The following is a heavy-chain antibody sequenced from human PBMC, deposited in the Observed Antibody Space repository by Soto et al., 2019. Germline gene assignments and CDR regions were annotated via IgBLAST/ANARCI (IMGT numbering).Heavy chain of an antibody. CDR2: INHSGST. D-gene: IGHD3-10*01. CDR3: ARGLTYYYGSGSYKYMDV. V-gene: IGHV4-34*01. Sequence: QVQLQQWGAGLLKPSETLSLTCAVYGGSFSGYYWSWIRQPPGKGLEWIGEINHSGSTNYNPSLKSRVTISVDTSKNQFSLKLSSVTAADTAVYYCARGLTYYYGSGSYKYMDVRGKGTTVTVSS. CDR1: GGSFSGYY. J-gene: IGHJ6*03.